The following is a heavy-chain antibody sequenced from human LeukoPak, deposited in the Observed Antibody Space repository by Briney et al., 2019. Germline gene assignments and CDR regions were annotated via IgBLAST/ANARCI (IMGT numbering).Heavy chain of an antibody. CDR2: INTNTGNP. CDR1: GGTFISYA. Sequence: GASVKVSCKASGGTFISYAISWVRQAPGQGLEWMGWINTNTGNPTYAQGFTGRFVFSLDTSVSTAYLQISSLKAEDTAVYYCARMDTAMAQRGGYRGQGTLVTVSS. D-gene: IGHD5-18*01. V-gene: IGHV7-4-1*02. CDR3: ARMDTAMAQRGGY. J-gene: IGHJ4*02.